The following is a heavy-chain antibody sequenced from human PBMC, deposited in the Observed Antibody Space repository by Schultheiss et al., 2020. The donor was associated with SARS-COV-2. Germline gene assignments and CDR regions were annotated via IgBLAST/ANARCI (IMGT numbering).Heavy chain of an antibody. CDR3: ARSGRDRQQLVLGYYYGIDV. V-gene: IGHV3-30*03. D-gene: IGHD6-13*01. J-gene: IGHJ6*02. CDR2: ISYDGSNK. CDR1: GFTFSDYY. Sequence: GESLKISCAASGFTFSDYYMSWIRQAPGKGLEWVAVISYDGSNKYYADSVKGRFTISRDNSKNTLYLRMNNLRAEDTAVYYCARSGRDRQQLVLGYYYGIDVWGQGTTVTVSS.